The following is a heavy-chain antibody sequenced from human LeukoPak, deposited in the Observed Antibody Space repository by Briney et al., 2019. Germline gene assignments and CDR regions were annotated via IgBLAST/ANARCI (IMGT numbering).Heavy chain of an antibody. CDR2: INSDGSST. V-gene: IGHV3-74*01. CDR3: ARGSDFWSGYMPLDY. J-gene: IGHJ4*02. Sequence: AGGSLRLSCAASGFTFSSYWMPWVRQAPGKGLVWVSRINSDGSSTSYADSVKGRFTISRDNAKNTLYLQMNSLRAEDTAVYYCARGSDFWSGYMPLDYWGQGTLVTVSS. D-gene: IGHD3-3*01. CDR1: GFTFSSYW.